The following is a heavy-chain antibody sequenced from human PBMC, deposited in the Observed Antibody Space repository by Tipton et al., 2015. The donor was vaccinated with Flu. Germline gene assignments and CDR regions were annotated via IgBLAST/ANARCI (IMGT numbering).Heavy chain of an antibody. J-gene: IGHJ3*02. CDR1: GGSFSGYY. Sequence: TLSLTCAVYGGSFSGYYWSWIRQPPGKGLEWIGYIYYSGSTNYNPSLKSRVTISVDTSKNQFSLKLSSVTAADTAVYYCARTYFSTDAFDIWGQGTMVTVSS. CDR2: IYYSGST. CDR3: ARTYFSTDAFDI. V-gene: IGHV4-59*01. D-gene: IGHD3/OR15-3a*01.